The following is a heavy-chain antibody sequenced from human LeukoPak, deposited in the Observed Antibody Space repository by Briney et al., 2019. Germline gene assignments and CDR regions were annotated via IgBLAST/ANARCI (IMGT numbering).Heavy chain of an antibody. J-gene: IGHJ3*02. V-gene: IGHV4-59*08. Sequence: SETLSLTCTVSGGSISSYYWSWIRQPPGKGLEWIGYIYYSGSTNYNPSLKSRVTISVDTSKNQFSLKLSSVTAADTAVYYCARQVYGSPGAFDIWGQGTMVTVSS. CDR2: IYYSGST. D-gene: IGHD4-17*01. CDR1: GGSISSYY. CDR3: ARQVYGSPGAFDI.